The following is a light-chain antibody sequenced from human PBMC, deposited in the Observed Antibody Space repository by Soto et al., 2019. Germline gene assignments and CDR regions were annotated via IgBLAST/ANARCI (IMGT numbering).Light chain of an antibody. Sequence: DIQMTQSPSSLSPSVGDRVTITCLASQDIRRYLSWYQQKTGTAPKFLIYSASGLHSGVPSRFSGSGSGTDFTLTISSLQPEDFATYYCLQTYSTPWTFGQGTKVEIK. V-gene: IGKV1-39*01. CDR1: QDIRRY. CDR3: LQTYSTPWT. CDR2: SAS. J-gene: IGKJ1*01.